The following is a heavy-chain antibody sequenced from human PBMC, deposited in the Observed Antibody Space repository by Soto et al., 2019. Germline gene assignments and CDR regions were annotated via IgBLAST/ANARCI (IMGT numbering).Heavy chain of an antibody. D-gene: IGHD3-10*01. V-gene: IGHV3-48*03. Sequence: GSLRLSCAASGFTFSSYEMNWVRQAPGKGLEWVSYISSSGSTIYYADSVKGRFTISRDNAKNSLYLQMNSLRAEDTAVYYCSRDYYGSGSASFDYWGQGTLVTVSS. CDR1: GFTFSSYE. CDR3: SRDYYGSGSASFDY. J-gene: IGHJ4*02. CDR2: ISSSGSTI.